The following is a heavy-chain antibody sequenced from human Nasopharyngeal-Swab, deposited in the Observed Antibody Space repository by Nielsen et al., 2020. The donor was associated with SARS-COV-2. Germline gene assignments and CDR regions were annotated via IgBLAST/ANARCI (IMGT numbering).Heavy chain of an antibody. Sequence: SVKVSCKASGGTFSSYAISCVRQAPGQGLEWMGGIIPIFGTANYAQKFQGRVTITADESTSTAYMELSSLRSEDTAVYYCARSNLYCSGGSCYPNWFDPWGQGTLVTVSS. V-gene: IGHV1-69*13. CDR2: IIPIFGTA. CDR3: ARSNLYCSGGSCYPNWFDP. D-gene: IGHD2-15*01. J-gene: IGHJ5*02. CDR1: GGTFSSYA.